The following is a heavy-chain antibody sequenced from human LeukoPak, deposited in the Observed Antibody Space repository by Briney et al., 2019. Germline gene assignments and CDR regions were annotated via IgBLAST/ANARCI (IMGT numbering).Heavy chain of an antibody. Sequence: KTSETLSLTCTVSGGSISSYYWSWIRQPPGKALEWLARIDWDEDKFYSTSLKTRLTISKDTSKNQVVLTMTNMDPVDTATYYCARMASQGYFDYWGQGTLVTVSS. CDR1: GGSISSYY. V-gene: IGHV2-70*16. CDR3: ARMASQGYFDY. J-gene: IGHJ4*02. CDR2: IDWDEDK.